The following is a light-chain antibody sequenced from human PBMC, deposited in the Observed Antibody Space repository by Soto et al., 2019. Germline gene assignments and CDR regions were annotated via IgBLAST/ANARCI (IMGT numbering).Light chain of an antibody. CDR2: ATS. Sequence: EIVLTQSPATLSVSPGERATLSCRASQSVGNNFAWYQQKPGQAPRLLIFATSTRATGVPARFSGSGSGTECTLTISSLQSEDFAVYYCQQYGDWPLTFGGGAKVEIE. V-gene: IGKV3-15*01. J-gene: IGKJ4*01. CDR1: QSVGNN. CDR3: QQYGDWPLT.